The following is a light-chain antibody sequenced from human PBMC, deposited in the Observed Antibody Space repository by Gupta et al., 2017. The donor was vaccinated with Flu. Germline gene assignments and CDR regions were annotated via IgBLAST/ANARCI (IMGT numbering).Light chain of an antibody. J-gene: IGKJ2*01. CDR3: QQYGGSPPYT. V-gene: IGKV3-20*01. CDR2: DAS. CDR1: QSVSSSN. Sequence: EIVLTQSPVPLSLSPGERATLSCRASQSVSSSNLAWYQQKPGQAPRLLIYDASSRATGTPDTFSGSGSGTDFTLTISRLEPEDFAVYYCQQYGGSPPYTFGQGTKLEIK.